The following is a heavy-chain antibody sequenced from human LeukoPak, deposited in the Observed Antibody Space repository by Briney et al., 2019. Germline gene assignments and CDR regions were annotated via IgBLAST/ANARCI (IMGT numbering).Heavy chain of an antibody. V-gene: IGHV1-58*01. CDR2: VVVGSGNT. D-gene: IGHD2-15*01. CDR1: GFTFTSSA. Sequence: SVKVSCKASGFTFTSSAVQWVRQARGQRPEWIGWVVVGSGNTNYAQKFQERVTITRDMSTSTAYMELSSLRSEDTAVYYCAAGVVVAATPRDHYYGMDVWGQGTTVTVSS. J-gene: IGHJ6*02. CDR3: AAGVVVAATPRDHYYGMDV.